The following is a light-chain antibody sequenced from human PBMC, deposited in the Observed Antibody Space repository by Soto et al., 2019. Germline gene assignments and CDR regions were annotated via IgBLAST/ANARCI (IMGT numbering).Light chain of an antibody. V-gene: IGKV3-20*01. CDR1: QSVNSY. CDR3: QQDGSSPQT. J-gene: IGKJ1*01. Sequence: EIVLTQSPATLSLSPGERATLSCTASQSVNSYLAWYQHRPGQAPRLLIYDTFNRATGVPDRFSGSGSGTDCTLANSRLEPEDFAVYYCQQDGSSPQTFGQGTKVDIK. CDR2: DTF.